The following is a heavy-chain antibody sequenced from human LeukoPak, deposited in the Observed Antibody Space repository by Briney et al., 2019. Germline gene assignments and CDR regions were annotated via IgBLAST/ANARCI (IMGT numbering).Heavy chain of an antibody. CDR1: GLIVSNNY. J-gene: IGHJ4*02. CDR2: LYIGGNT. V-gene: IGHV3-53*01. CDR3: TTTAGYNYGQY. D-gene: IGHD5-18*01. Sequence: GGSLRLSCAASGLIVSNNYMNWVRQAPGKGLEWVSALYIGGNTYYADSVRGRFTISRDNSKNTLYLQMNSLRAEDTAIYYCTTTAGYNYGQYRGQGTLVTVSS.